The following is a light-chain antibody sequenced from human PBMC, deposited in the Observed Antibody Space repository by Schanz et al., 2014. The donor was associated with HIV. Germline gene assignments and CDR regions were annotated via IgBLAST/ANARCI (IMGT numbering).Light chain of an antibody. CDR3: QHYGDSRGT. J-gene: IGKJ4*02. CDR2: SAS. CDR1: QSISNN. V-gene: IGKV3-15*01. Sequence: TVMTQSPATLSVSPGERATLSCTASQSISNNLAWYQQKLGQAPRLLIYSASTRVTGVPARFSGSGSGTDFTLTISRLEPEDSAVYYCQHYGDSRGTFGGGTKVEIK.